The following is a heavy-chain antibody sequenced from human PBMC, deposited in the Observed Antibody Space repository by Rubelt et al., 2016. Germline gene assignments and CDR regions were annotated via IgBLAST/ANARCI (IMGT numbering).Heavy chain of an antibody. J-gene: IGHJ4*02. CDR3: ARGLDNYGY. D-gene: IGHD3-16*01. Sequence: ICYSGSTYYNPSLKSRVTISVDTSKNQFSLKLSSVTAADTAVYYCARGLDNYGYWGQGTLVTVSS. CDR2: ICYSGST. V-gene: IGHV4-39*01.